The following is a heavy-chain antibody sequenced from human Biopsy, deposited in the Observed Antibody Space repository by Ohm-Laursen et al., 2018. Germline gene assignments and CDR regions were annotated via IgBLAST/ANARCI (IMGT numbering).Heavy chain of an antibody. Sequence: GASVKVSCKTSGYAFDTDGITWVRQAPGQGLEWMGWVSGYNGNTNYAQKLQGRVTMTIDTSTSTVYMELGSLRSDDTAVYFCAKGGLSSGPLAYWGQGTLVTVSS. CDR1: GYAFDTDG. D-gene: IGHD6-19*01. V-gene: IGHV1-18*01. CDR3: AKGGLSSGPLAY. J-gene: IGHJ4*02. CDR2: VSGYNGNT.